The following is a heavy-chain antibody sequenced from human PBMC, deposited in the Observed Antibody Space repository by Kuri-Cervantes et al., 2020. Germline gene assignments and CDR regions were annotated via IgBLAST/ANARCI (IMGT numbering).Heavy chain of an antibody. CDR1: GGSISSGGYS. CDR2: ICHSGST. V-gene: IGHV4-30-2*01. CDR3: ARDDYGDYRGGFDP. D-gene: IGHD4-17*01. Sequence: SETLSLTCAVSGGSISSGGYSWSWIRQPPGKGLEWIGYICHSGSTYYNPSLKSRVTISVDRSKNQFSLKLSSVTAADTAVYYCARDDYGDYRGGFDPWGQGTLVTVSS. J-gene: IGHJ5*02.